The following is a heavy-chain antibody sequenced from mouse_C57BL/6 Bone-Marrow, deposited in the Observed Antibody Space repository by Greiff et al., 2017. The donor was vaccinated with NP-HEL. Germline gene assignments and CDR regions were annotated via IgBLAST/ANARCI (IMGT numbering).Heavy chain of an antibody. D-gene: IGHD1-2*01. Sequence: VQLQQSGPELVKPGASVKIPCKASGYTFTDYNMDWVRQSHGKSLEWIGDINPNNGGTIYNQKFKGKATLTVDKSSSTAYMELRSLTSEDTAVYYCARRLLAWFAYWGQVTLVTVSA. V-gene: IGHV1-18*01. CDR1: GYTFTDYN. CDR2: INPNNGGT. J-gene: IGHJ3*01. CDR3: ARRLLAWFAY.